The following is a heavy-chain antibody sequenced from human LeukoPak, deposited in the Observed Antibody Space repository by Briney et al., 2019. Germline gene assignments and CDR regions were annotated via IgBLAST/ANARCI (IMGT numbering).Heavy chain of an antibody. V-gene: IGHV4-59*01. Sequence: SETLSLTCTVSGGSISSYYWSWIRQPPGKGLEWIGYIYYSGSTNYNPSLKSRVTISVDTSKNQFSLELSSVTAADTAVYYCARGGGSYYGVDYWGQGTLVTVSS. D-gene: IGHD1-26*01. CDR2: IYYSGST. CDR1: GGSISSYY. J-gene: IGHJ4*02. CDR3: ARGGGSYYGVDY.